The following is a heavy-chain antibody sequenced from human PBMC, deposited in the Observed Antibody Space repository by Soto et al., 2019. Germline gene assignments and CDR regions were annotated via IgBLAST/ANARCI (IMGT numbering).Heavy chain of an antibody. V-gene: IGHV2-70*11. J-gene: IGHJ6*02. D-gene: IGHD3-9*01. CDR3: ARIPAYYDILTGYWANYGMDV. CDR1: GFSLSTSGMC. CDR2: IDWDDDK. Sequence: SGPTLVNPTQTLTLTCTFSGFSLSTSGMCVSWIRQPPGMALEWLARIDWDDDKYYSTSLKTRLTISKDTSKNQVVLTMTNMDPVDTATYYCARIPAYYDILTGYWANYGMDVWGQGTTVTVSS.